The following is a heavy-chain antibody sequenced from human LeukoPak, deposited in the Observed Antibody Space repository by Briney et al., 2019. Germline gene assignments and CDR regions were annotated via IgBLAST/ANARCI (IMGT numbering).Heavy chain of an antibody. CDR2: ISGSGGST. J-gene: IGHJ4*02. Sequence: GGSLRLSCAASGFTFSSYAMSWVRQAPGKGLEWVSAISGSGGSTYYADSVKGRFTISRDNSKNTLYLQMNSLRAEDTAVYSCAKITYYYDSSGYYDYWGQGTLVTVSS. CDR3: AKITYYYDSSGYYDY. CDR1: GFTFSSYA. D-gene: IGHD3-22*01. V-gene: IGHV3-23*01.